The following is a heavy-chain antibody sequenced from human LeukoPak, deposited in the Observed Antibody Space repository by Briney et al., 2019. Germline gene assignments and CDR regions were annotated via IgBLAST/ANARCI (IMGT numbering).Heavy chain of an antibody. CDR1: GFTFSSYS. CDR2: ISGSSSYI. Sequence: GGSLRLSCAASGFTFSSYSMNWVRQAPGKGLEWVSSISGSSSYIYYADSVKGRFTISRDNAKNSLYLQMNSLRAEDTALYYCAKDYGSGSYYYLDYWGQGTLVTVSS. CDR3: AKDYGSGSYYYLDY. J-gene: IGHJ4*02. D-gene: IGHD3-10*01. V-gene: IGHV3-21*04.